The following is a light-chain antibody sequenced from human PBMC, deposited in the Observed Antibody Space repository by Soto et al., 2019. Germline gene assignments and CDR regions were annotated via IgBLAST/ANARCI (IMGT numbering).Light chain of an antibody. Sequence: DIVMTQSPDSLAVSLGERATINCKSSQSVLYSSNNKNYLAWYQQKLGKAPKLLIYGATNLQSGVPSRFSGSGSGTDFTLTISTLQPEDFATYYCQQSYNTPITFGQGTRLEIK. CDR3: QQSYNTPIT. V-gene: IGKV4-1*01. CDR1: QSVLYSSNNKNY. J-gene: IGKJ5*01. CDR2: GAT.